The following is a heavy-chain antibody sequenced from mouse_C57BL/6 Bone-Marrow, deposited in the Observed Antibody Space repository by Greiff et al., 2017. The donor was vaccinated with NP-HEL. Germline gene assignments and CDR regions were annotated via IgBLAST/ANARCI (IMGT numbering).Heavy chain of an antibody. CDR1: GFTFSSYG. D-gene: IGHD2-3*01. Sequence: EVKLVESGGDLVKPGGSLKLSCAASGFTFSSYGMSWVRQTPDKRLEWVATISSGGSYTYYPDSVKGRFTISRDNATNPLYLQLSSLESEDTAMYDCARRDDGYNVDYGGQGTTLTVTS. CDR2: ISSGGSYT. V-gene: IGHV5-6*01. CDR3: ARRDDGYNVDY. J-gene: IGHJ2*01.